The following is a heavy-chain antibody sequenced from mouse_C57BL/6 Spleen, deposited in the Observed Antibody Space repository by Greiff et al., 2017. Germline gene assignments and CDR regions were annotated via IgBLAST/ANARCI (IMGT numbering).Heavy chain of an antibody. CDR2: IYPGSGNT. Sequence: VQLQQSGAELVRPGASVKLSCTASGYTFTDYYINWVKQRPGQGLEWIARIYPGSGNTYYNEKFEGKATLTAEKSSSTAYLQLSSLTSEDSAVYFCAKEGCYFDYWGQGTTLTVSS. CDR3: AKEGCYFDY. V-gene: IGHV1-76*01. J-gene: IGHJ2*01. CDR1: GYTFTDYY.